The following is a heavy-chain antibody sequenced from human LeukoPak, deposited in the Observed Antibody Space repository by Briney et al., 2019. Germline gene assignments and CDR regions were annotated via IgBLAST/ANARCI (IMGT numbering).Heavy chain of an antibody. Sequence: SETLSLTCAVYGGSFSGYYWSWIRQPPGKGLEWIGEINHSGSTNYNPSLKSRVTISADTSKNQFSLKLSSVTAADTAVYYCARDATHFDYWGQGTLSPSPQ. J-gene: IGHJ4*02. CDR1: GGSFSGYY. V-gene: IGHV4-34*01. CDR2: INHSGST. CDR3: ARDATHFDY.